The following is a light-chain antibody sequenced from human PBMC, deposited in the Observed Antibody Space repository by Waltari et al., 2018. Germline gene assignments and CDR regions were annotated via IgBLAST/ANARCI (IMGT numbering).Light chain of an antibody. CDR1: SGSIASNY. V-gene: IGLV6-57*01. CDR3: QSFDSSTVV. Sequence: NFMLTQPHSVSASPGKTVTLSCTRSSGSIASNYVQWYQQRTGSSPTTVIYEDNQRPSGVPDRFSGSIDSSSNSASLTISGLKTEDEADYYCQSFDSSTVVFGGGTKLTVL. CDR2: EDN. J-gene: IGLJ2*01.